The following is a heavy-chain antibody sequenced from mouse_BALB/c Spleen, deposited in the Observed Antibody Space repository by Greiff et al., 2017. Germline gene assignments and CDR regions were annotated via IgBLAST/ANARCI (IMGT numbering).Heavy chain of an antibody. J-gene: IGHJ3*01. Sequence: EVQLVESGTVLARPGASVKMSCKASGYTFTSYWMHWVKQRPGQGLEWIGAIYPGNSDTSYNQKFKGKAKLTAVTSTSTAYMELSSLTNEDSAVYYCTRYYYDYDAAFADWGQGTLVTVSA. CDR2: IYPGNSDT. CDR3: TRYYYDYDAAFAD. D-gene: IGHD2-4*01. CDR1: GYTFTSYW. V-gene: IGHV1-5*01.